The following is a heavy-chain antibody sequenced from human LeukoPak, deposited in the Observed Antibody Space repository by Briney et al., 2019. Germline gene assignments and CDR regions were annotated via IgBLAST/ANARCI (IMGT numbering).Heavy chain of an antibody. V-gene: IGHV4-61*02. CDR1: GGSISSGSYY. D-gene: IGHD2-2*01. CDR2: IYTSGST. Sequence: SETLSLTCTVSGGSISSGSYYWSWIRQPAGKGLEWIGRIYTSGSTNYNPSLKSRVTISVDTSKNQFSLKLGSVTAADTAVYYCARDGTYGQLLTNWFDPWGQGTLVTVSS. J-gene: IGHJ5*02. CDR3: ARDGTYGQLLTNWFDP.